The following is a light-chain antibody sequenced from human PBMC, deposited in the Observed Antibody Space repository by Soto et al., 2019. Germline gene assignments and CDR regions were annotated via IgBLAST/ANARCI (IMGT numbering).Light chain of an antibody. CDR1: QSVRSW. Sequence: DIQMTQSPSTLSASVGDRFTITCRASQSVRSWLAWYQQKPGTAPKLLIFDASRLESGVPSRFSGSASGTEFTLTISSLQPDDFATYYCQQYDNYPLTFGGGTKVDI. V-gene: IGKV1-5*01. CDR3: QQYDNYPLT. CDR2: DAS. J-gene: IGKJ4*01.